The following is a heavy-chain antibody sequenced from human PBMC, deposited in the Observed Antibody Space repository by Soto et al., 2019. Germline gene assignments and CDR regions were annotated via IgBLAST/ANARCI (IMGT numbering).Heavy chain of an antibody. CDR1: GYSFTSYW. V-gene: IGHV5-10-1*01. Sequence: PGESLKISCKGSGYSFTSYWISWVRYMPGKGLEWMGRIDPSDSYTNYSPSFQGHVTISADKSISTAYPQWISLKASDTAMYYCTRPQTSTTVAFDTRGNRTLVTITS. D-gene: IGHD2-2*01. CDR3: TRPQTSTTVAFDT. J-gene: IGHJ3*02. CDR2: IDPSDSYT.